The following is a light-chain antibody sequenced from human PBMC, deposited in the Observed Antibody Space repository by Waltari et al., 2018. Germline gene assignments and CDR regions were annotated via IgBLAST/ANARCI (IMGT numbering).Light chain of an antibody. J-gene: IGLJ3*02. Sequence: QSVLTQPPSVSGAPGQRVTLSCPGSSSTTGAGYAVHWYQQLPGTAPKVLIYGNSNRPSGVPDRFSGSKSGTSASLAITGLQAEDEADYYCQSYDSSLSGSVFGGGTKVTVL. CDR1: SSTTGAGYA. CDR2: GNS. CDR3: QSYDSSLSGSV. V-gene: IGLV1-40*01.